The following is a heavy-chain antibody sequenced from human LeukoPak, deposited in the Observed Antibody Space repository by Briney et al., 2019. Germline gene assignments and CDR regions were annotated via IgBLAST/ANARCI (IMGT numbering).Heavy chain of an antibody. CDR2: IYYSGST. D-gene: IGHD3-10*01. CDR1: GGSISSGDYY. J-gene: IGHJ4*02. Sequence: PSQTLSHTCTVSGGSISSGDYYWSWIRQPPGKGLEWIGYIYYSGSTYYNPSLKSRVTISVDTSKNQFSLKLSSVTAADTAVYYCARDPPPVDYYGSGSYYGYWGQGTLVTVSS. CDR3: ARDPPPVDYYGSGSYYGY. V-gene: IGHV4-30-4*01.